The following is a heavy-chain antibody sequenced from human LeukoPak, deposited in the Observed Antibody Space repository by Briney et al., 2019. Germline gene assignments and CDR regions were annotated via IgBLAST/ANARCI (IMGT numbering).Heavy chain of an antibody. J-gene: IGHJ5*02. CDR2: IIPIFGTA. CDR1: GGTFSSYA. D-gene: IGHD2-21*02. CDR3: ARYCGGDCYENWFDP. Sequence: SVKVSCKASGGTFSSYAISWVRQAPGQGLEWMGRIIPIFGTANYAQKFQGRVTITTDESTSTAYMELSSLRSEDTAVYYCARYCGGDCYENWFDPWGQGTLVTVSS. V-gene: IGHV1-69*05.